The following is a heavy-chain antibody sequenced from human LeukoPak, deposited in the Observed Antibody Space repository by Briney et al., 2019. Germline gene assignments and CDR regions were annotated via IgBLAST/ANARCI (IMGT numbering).Heavy chain of an antibody. J-gene: IGHJ5*02. CDR2: IIPIFGTA. D-gene: IGHD1-7*01. CDR1: GGTFSSYA. V-gene: IGHV1-69*05. CDR3: AISRRDSNYELPGNWFDP. Sequence: SVKVSCKASGGTFSSYAISWVRQAPGQGLEWMGGIIPIFGTANYAQKFQGRVTITTDESTSTAYMELSSLRSEDTAVYYCAISRRDSNYELPGNWFDPWGQGTLVTVSS.